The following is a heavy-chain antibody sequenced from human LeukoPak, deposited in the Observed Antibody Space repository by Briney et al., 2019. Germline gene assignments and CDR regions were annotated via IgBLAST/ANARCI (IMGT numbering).Heavy chain of an antibody. J-gene: IGHJ4*02. CDR3: ARVRGNSCDY. D-gene: IGHD6-13*01. V-gene: IGHV1-2*02. Sequence: ASVTVSCKTSVYTLIDYYMHWVRQAPGQGLEWMGWIRGDTGDTDSPQKFQGRVTMTRDTSTNTAYMELSRLGYDDTAMYFCARVRGNSCDYWGQGTLVTVSS. CDR1: VYTLIDYY. CDR2: IRGDTGDT.